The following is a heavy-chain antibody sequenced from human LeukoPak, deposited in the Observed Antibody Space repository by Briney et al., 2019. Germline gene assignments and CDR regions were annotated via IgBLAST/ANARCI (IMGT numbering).Heavy chain of an antibody. Sequence: GESLKISCKGSGYRFTSYWIGWVRQLHGKGLEWLGIIFTGDSDTRNSPSFLGQVTISADKSISTAYLQWSSLKASDTAMYYCARSYQGQAFDIWGQGTMVTVSS. D-gene: IGHD2-2*01. V-gene: IGHV5-51*01. CDR3: ARSYQGQAFDI. J-gene: IGHJ3*02. CDR1: GYRFTSYW. CDR2: IFTGDSDT.